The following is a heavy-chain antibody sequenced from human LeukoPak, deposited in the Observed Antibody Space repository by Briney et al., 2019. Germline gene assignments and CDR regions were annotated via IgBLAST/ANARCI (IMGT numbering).Heavy chain of an antibody. J-gene: IGHJ4*02. CDR1: GYSFTSYW. CDR2: IYPDDSDI. CDR3: ARQAPLAYFDY. V-gene: IGHV5-51*01. Sequence: GESLKISCKGSGYSFTSYWIGWVRQMPGKGLEWMGIIYPDDSDIRYSPSFQGQVTISADKSISTAYLQWSSLKASDTAMYYCARQAPLAYFDYWGQGTLVTVSS.